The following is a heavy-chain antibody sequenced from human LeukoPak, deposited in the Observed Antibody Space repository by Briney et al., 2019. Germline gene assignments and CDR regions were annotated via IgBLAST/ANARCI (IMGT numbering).Heavy chain of an antibody. CDR2: IRSKANSYAT. J-gene: IGHJ4*02. V-gene: IGHV3-73*01. CDR3: AKDLERGSYYEFDY. D-gene: IGHD1-26*01. Sequence: PGGSLRLSCAASGFTFSGSAMHWVRQASGKGLEWVGRIRSKANSYATAYAASVKGRFTISRDDSKNTAYLQMNSLKTEDTAVYYCAKDLERGSYYEFDYWGQGTLVTVSS. CDR1: GFTFSGSA.